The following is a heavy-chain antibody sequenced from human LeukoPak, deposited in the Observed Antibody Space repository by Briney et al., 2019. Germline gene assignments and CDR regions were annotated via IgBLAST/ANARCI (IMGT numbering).Heavy chain of an antibody. CDR3: AKGWGIPSGSWYGRYYYYAMDV. D-gene: IGHD6-13*01. CDR2: ISWNSGSI. CDR1: GLTFDDYA. V-gene: IGHV3-9*01. J-gene: IGHJ6*02. Sequence: GGSLRLSCAASGLTFDDYAMHWVRQAPGKGLEWVSGISWNSGSIGYADSVKGRFTISRDNAKNSLYLQMNSLRAEDTALYYCAKGWGIPSGSWYGRYYYYAMDVWGQGTTVTVSS.